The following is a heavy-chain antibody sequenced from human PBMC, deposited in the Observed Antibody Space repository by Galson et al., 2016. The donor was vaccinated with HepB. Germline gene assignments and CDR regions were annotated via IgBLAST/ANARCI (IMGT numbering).Heavy chain of an antibody. CDR3: AEDSVLVWFGESDGLDV. J-gene: IGHJ6*02. V-gene: IGHV3-23*01. CDR2: ISGSGTST. D-gene: IGHD3-10*01. CDR1: GFTFSSYA. Sequence: SLRLSCAVSGFTFSSYAMSWVRQAPGKGLEWVSGISGSGTSTYYADSVKGRYTISRDNSKNTLDLQMNSLRAEDTAAYYCAEDSVLVWFGESDGLDVWGQGTTVTVSS.